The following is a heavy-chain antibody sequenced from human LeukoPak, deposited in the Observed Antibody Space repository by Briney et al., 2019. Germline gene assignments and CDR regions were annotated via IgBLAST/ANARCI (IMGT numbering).Heavy chain of an antibody. V-gene: IGHV4-61*02. CDR3: AGAPRGYSYGYLHPIDY. D-gene: IGHD5-18*01. CDR2: IYTSGST. CDR1: GGSISSGSYY. Sequence: SETLSLTCTVSGGSISSGSYYWSWIRQPAGKGLEWIGRIYTSGSTNYNPSLKSRVTISVDTSKNQFSLKLSSVTAADTAVYYCAGAPRGYSYGYLHPIDYWGQGTLVTVSS. J-gene: IGHJ4*02.